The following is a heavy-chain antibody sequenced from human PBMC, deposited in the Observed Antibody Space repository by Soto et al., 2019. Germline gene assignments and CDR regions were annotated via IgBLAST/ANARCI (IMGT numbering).Heavy chain of an antibody. V-gene: IGHV3-21*01. J-gene: IGHJ5*02. CDR2: ISSSASHI. CDR1: GFSFSSYS. CDR3: ARGYTGYCSGGTCYWFDP. D-gene: IGHD2-15*01. Sequence: PGGSLRLSCAASGFSFSSYSMNWVCQAPGKGLEWVSSISSSASHINYADSVKGRFTISRDNAKKSLYLQMNSLRAEDTAVYYCARGYTGYCSGGTCYWFDPWGQGTLVTVSS.